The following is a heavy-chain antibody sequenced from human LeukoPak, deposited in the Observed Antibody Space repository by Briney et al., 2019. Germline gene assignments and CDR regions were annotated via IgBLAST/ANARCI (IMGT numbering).Heavy chain of an antibody. D-gene: IGHD6-13*01. CDR2: ISAYNGNT. V-gene: IGHV1-18*01. J-gene: IGHJ5*02. CDR3: ARAGAAAGQRYNWFDP. CDR1: GYTFTSYG. Sequence: GASVKVSCKASGYTFTSYGISWVRQAPGQGLEWMGWISAYNGNTNYAQKLQGRVTMTTDTSTSTAYMELRSLRSDDTAVYYCARAGAAAGQRYNWFDPWGQGTLVTVSS.